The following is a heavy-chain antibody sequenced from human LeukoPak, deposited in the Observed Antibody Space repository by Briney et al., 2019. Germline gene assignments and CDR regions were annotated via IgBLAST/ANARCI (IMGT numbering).Heavy chain of an antibody. J-gene: IGHJ4*02. CDR3: AKLPSLGDCSGGSCLMMFDY. CDR2: ISASGGST. V-gene: IGHV3-23*01. D-gene: IGHD2-15*01. CDR1: GFTFSSYG. Sequence: GGSLRLSCAASGFTFSSYGMSWVRQAPGKGLEWVSAISASGGSTYYADSVKGRFTISRDNSKNTLYLQMNSLRAEDTAVYYCAKLPSLGDCSGGSCLMMFDYWGQGTLVTVSS.